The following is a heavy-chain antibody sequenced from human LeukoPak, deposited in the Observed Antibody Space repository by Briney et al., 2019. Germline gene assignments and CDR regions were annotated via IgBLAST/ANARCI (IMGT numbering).Heavy chain of an antibody. J-gene: IGHJ4*02. Sequence: GGSLRLSCAASGFTFSSYWMHWVRQAPGKGLVWVSRINSDGSSTSYADSVKGRFTISRDNAKNTLYLQMNSLRAEDTAVYYCARVAYGGITYQFDYWGQGTLVTVSS. CDR1: GFTFSSYW. CDR2: INSDGSST. V-gene: IGHV3-74*01. CDR3: ARVAYGGITYQFDY. D-gene: IGHD4-23*01.